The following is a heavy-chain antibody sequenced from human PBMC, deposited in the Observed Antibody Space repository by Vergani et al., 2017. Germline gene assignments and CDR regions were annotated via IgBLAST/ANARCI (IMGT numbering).Heavy chain of an antibody. CDR1: GFTFSNYA. CDR3: AKDRTSAAAGNWFDP. V-gene: IGHV3-23*01. D-gene: IGHD6-13*01. J-gene: IGHJ5*02. CDR2: ISGSGGST. Sequence: EVQLLESGGGLVQPGWSLRLSCTASGFTFSNYAMTWVRQAPGKGLEWVSSISGSGGSTYYADSVKGRFTSSRDNSKNTLYLQMNSLRAEDTAIYYCAKDRTSAAAGNWFDPWGQGTLVTVSS.